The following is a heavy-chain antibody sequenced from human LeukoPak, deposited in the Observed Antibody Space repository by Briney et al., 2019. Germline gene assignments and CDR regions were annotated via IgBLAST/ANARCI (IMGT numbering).Heavy chain of an antibody. CDR2: IYYSGST. J-gene: IGHJ4*02. CDR1: VRSISSGDYY. Sequence: SETLSLTCTVSVRSISSGDYYWSWIRQPPGKGLEWIGYIYYSGSTYYNPSLKSRVTISVDTSKNQFSLKLSSVTAADTAVYYCARAARGYDYVWGSYQIDYGGRGTLVTVSS. CDR3: ARAARGYDYVWGSYQIDY. D-gene: IGHD3-16*01. V-gene: IGHV4-30-4*01.